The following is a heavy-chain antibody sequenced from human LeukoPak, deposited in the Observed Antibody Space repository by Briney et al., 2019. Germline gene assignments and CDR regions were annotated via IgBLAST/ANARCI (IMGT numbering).Heavy chain of an antibody. CDR1: GFTFSSYG. V-gene: IGHV3-30*18. CDR2: ISYDGSNK. J-gene: IGHJ5*02. D-gene: IGHD6-13*01. Sequence: GGSLRLSCAASGFTFSSYGMHWVRQAPGKGLEWVAVISYDGSNKYYADSVKGRFTISRDNSKNTLYLQMNSLRAEDTAVYYCAKDLLGSSSWYGVDPWGQGTLVTVSS. CDR3: AKDLLGSSSWYGVDP.